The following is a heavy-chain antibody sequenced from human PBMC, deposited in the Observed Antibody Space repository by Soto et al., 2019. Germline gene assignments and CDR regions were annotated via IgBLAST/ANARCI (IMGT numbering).Heavy chain of an antibody. V-gene: IGHV3-64*01. J-gene: IGHJ4*02. CDR2: ITSSGDRA. D-gene: IGHD5-12*01. CDR3: ARSRDGYNILDY. CDR1: GFTFNNYI. Sequence: PGGSLRLSCAASGFTFNNYIMHWVRQAPGKGLEHVSIITSSGDRAFYANSVEGRFTISRDNPKNTLYLQMGSLRAEDMGAYYCARSRDGYNILDYWGRGTLVTVSS.